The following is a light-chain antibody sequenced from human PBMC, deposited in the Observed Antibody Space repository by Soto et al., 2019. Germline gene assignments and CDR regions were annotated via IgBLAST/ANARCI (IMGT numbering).Light chain of an antibody. V-gene: IGKV3-20*01. CDR3: QQYGSSPLT. CDR2: GAS. CDR1: QSVSSSY. J-gene: IGKJ4*01. Sequence: EIVLTQSPATLSLSPGERDTLSCRASQSVSSSYLAWYQQKPGQAPRHLIYGASSRATGIPDRFSGSGSGTDFTLTISRLEPEDFAVYYCQQYGSSPLTFGGGTEVEIK.